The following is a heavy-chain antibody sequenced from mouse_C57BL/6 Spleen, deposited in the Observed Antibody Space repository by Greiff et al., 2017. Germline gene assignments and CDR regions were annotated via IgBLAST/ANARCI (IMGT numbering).Heavy chain of an antibody. J-gene: IGHJ3*01. CDR1: GYTFTSYW. CDR3: AGGLRLREAY. D-gene: IGHD3-2*02. V-gene: IGHV1-59*01. CDR2: IDPSDSYT. Sequence: VQLQQPGAELVRPGTSVKLSCKASGYTFTSYWMHWVKQRPGQGLEWIGVIDPSDSYTNYNPKFKGKATLTVDTSSSTAYMQLSSLTSEDSAVYYCAGGLRLREAYWGQGTLVTVSA.